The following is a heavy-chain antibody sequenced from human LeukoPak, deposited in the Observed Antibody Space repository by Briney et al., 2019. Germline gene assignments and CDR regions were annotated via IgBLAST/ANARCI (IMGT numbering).Heavy chain of an antibody. CDR2: ISPIYGTT. CDR3: GRGTPKGAAYI. V-gene: IGHV1-69*05. CDR1: GGTFSSYP. J-gene: IGHJ4*02. D-gene: IGHD3-16*01. Sequence: SVNVSCKASGGTFSSYPISWVRQAPGQGLEWMGWISPIYGTTNYAQKFQGRDTITTDQSTSTADLELSSRKSEDTAVDYCGRGTPKGAAYIWGQGTLVTVSS.